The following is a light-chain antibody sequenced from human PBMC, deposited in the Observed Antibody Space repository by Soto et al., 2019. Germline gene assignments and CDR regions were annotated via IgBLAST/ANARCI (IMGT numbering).Light chain of an antibody. CDR3: QQYGSSRWT. J-gene: IGKJ1*01. Sequence: EVLLTQSPATLSLSPGEIATLSCRASQSVSSSYLAWYQQKPGQAPRLLIYGASSRATGIPDRFSGSGSGTDFTLTISRLEPEDFAVYYCQQYGSSRWTFGQGTKVDIK. CDR2: GAS. V-gene: IGKV3-20*01. CDR1: QSVSSSY.